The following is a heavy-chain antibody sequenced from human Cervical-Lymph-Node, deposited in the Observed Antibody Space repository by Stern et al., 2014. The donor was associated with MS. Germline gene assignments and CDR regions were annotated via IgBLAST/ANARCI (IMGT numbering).Heavy chain of an antibody. Sequence: QVQLVESGGGSVKPGGSLRLSCAASGFSFSDYYMSWARQSPGKGLEWVAYLSYRNGPIYYADSVKGRFPISRDNARNSLYLQMNSLRVEDTAVYYCARDQRPYYHDGSGSYAFEIWGQGTMVTVSS. CDR2: LSYRNGPI. D-gene: IGHD3-22*01. CDR3: ARDQRPYYHDGSGSYAFEI. J-gene: IGHJ3*02. V-gene: IGHV3-11*01. CDR1: GFSFSDYY.